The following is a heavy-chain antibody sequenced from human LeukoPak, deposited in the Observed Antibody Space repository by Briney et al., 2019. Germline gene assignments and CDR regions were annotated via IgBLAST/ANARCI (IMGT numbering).Heavy chain of an antibody. CDR2: INWNGGST. CDR3: ARGYYYDSSGYYGTFDY. V-gene: IGHV3-20*04. CDR1: GFTFDDYG. D-gene: IGHD3-22*01. Sequence: AGGSLRLFCAASGFTFDDYGMGWVRQAPGKGLEWVSGINWNGGSTGYADSVKGRFTISRDNAKNSLYLQMNSLRAEDTALYYCARGYYYDSSGYYGTFDYWGQGTLVTVSS. J-gene: IGHJ4*02.